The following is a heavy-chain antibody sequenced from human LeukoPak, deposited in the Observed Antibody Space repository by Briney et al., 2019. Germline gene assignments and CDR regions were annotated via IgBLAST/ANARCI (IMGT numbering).Heavy chain of an antibody. J-gene: IGHJ4*02. V-gene: IGHV1-18*01. CDR3: ARGQYFDF. CDR2: ISAYNGNT. CDR1: GYTLTSYS. Sequence: ASVKVSCKASGYTLTSYSISWVRQVPGQGLEWMGWISAYNGNTDLAQKLQGRVTMTTDTSTSTAYMELRSLRSDDTAVYYCARGQYFDFWGQGALVTVSS.